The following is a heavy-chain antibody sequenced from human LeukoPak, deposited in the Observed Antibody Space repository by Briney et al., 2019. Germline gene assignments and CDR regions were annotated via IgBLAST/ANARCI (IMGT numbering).Heavy chain of an antibody. Sequence: SETLSLTCTVSGASISSYYWSWIRQPAGKGLEWIGRVYSSGSTNYNPSLKSRVTMSEDTSNNQFSLKLRSVTAADTAVYYCARDPDGYNWFDSWGQGTQVTVST. D-gene: IGHD1-14*01. CDR3: ARDPDGYNWFDS. CDR2: VYSSGST. CDR1: GASISSYY. V-gene: IGHV4-4*07. J-gene: IGHJ5*01.